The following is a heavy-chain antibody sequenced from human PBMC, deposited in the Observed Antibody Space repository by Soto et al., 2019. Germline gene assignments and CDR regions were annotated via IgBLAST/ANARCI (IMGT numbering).Heavy chain of an antibody. CDR2: ISSSSSYI. V-gene: IGHV3-21*01. D-gene: IGHD4-17*01. CDR3: ARLPWDGDLRGNYYYGMDV. J-gene: IGHJ6*02. CDR1: GFTFSSYS. Sequence: GSLRLSCAASGFTFSSYSMNWVRQAPGKGLEWVSSISSSSSYIYYADSVKGRFTISRDNAKNSLYLQMNSLRAEDTAVYYCARLPWDGDLRGNYYYGMDVWGQGTTVTVSS.